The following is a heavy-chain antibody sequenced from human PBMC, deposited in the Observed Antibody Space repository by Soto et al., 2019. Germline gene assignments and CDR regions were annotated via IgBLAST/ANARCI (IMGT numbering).Heavy chain of an antibody. CDR1: GYTFTSFG. V-gene: IGHV1-18*01. J-gene: IGHJ4*02. Sequence: QVQLVQSGPEVKKPGASVKVSCKTSGYTFTSFGISWVRQAPGQGLEWMGWISTDKGKTNYAQKFQGRVTMTTDTPTSTAYMELRSLRSDDTAVYYCATRSPPFDYWGQGTLVTLSS. CDR2: ISTDKGKT. CDR3: ATRSPPFDY.